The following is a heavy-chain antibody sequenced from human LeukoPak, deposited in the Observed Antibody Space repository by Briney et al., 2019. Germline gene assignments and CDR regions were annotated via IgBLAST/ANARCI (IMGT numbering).Heavy chain of an antibody. CDR1: GGTFSSYA. J-gene: IGHJ4*02. CDR3: ARDDGTIFGVARDY. CDR2: IIPILGIA. Sequence: ASVKVSCKASGGTFSSYAISWVRQAPGQGLEWMGRIIPILGIANYAQKFQGRVTITADKSTSTAYMELGSLRSEDTAVYYCARDDGTIFGVARDYWGQGTLVTVSS. D-gene: IGHD3-3*01. V-gene: IGHV1-69*04.